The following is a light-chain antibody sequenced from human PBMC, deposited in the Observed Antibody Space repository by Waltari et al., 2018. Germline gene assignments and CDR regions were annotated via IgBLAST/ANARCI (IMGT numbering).Light chain of an antibody. J-gene: IGKJ2*03. CDR2: GAS. Sequence: EIVLTQSPGTLSLSPGEGATLSCRARQSVSSSYLAWYQQNTGKAPRLLSYGASNRATDIPDRFTGSGSGTDFTLTINRLEPEDFAVYYCQQYGNSRGSFGQGTKLEIK. V-gene: IGKV3-20*01. CDR3: QQYGNSRGS. CDR1: QSVSSSY.